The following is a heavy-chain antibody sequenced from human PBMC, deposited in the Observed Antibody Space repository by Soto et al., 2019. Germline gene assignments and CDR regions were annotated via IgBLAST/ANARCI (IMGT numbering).Heavy chain of an antibody. D-gene: IGHD3-9*01. Sequence: QVQLVQSGAEVRKPGSSVKVSCKASGGTFKNYVFSWVRQAPGQGLEWMGGIIPIFSTASYAQNFQGRVTITADGSTNTVYMELSGLRSDDTAVYYCARDRRGGYDILPGYLDHWGQGTLVTVSS. J-gene: IGHJ4*02. V-gene: IGHV1-69*12. CDR1: GGTFKNYV. CDR2: IIPIFSTA. CDR3: ARDRRGGYDILPGYLDH.